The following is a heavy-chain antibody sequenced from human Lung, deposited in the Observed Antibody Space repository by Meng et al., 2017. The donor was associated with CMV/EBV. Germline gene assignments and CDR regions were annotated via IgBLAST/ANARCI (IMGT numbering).Heavy chain of an antibody. CDR3: ASPDMHATNLNY. Sequence: SXXVSXKVSGYTFTNHDIHWVRQATGQGLEWMGWMNPTSGNTGYAQKLQGRVAMTRNTSTGTAYMELTSLRSEDTAVYYCASPDMHATNLNYWGQGTLVTVSS. J-gene: IGHJ4*02. V-gene: IGHV1-8*01. CDR2: MNPTSGNT. CDR1: GYTFTNHD. D-gene: IGHD5-12*01.